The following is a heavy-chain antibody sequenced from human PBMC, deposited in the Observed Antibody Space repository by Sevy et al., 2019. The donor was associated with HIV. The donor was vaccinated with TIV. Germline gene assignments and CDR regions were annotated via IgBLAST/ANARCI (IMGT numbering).Heavy chain of an antibody. J-gene: IGHJ4*02. CDR3: ATHAGIAAAGRVFDY. Sequence: GGSLRLSCVASGFTFSDHYMEWVRQAPGKGLEWVGRTRNKADGYTTEYARSVQGRFTMSRDESKNSLYVQMNSLKAEDTAVYYCATHAGIAAAGRVFDYWGQGTLVTVSS. D-gene: IGHD6-13*01. CDR2: TRNKADGYTT. CDR1: GFTFSDHY. V-gene: IGHV3-72*01.